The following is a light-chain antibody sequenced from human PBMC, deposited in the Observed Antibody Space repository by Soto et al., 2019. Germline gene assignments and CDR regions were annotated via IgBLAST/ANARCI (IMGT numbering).Light chain of an antibody. V-gene: IGKV3-15*01. CDR1: QSVSSN. CDR3: QQYNNWPPIT. J-gene: IGKJ5*01. CDR2: GAS. Sequence: EIVMTQSPATLSVSPGERATLSCRASQSVSSNLAWYQQKPGQAPRLLIYGASSRATGIPARFSGSGCGTEFTLTISSLQSEDCAVDYCQQYNNWPPITVGQGTRLEIK.